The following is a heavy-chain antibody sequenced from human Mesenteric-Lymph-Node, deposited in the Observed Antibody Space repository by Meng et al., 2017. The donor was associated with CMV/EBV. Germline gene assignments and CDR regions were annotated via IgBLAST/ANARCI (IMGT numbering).Heavy chain of an antibody. CDR3: ARGNWGSRRYLDL. Sequence: AVYGGSFSGYYWNWIRLPPGKGLEWIGEINHSGSTNYNPPLKSRVTISIDTSKNQLSLKLSSVTAADTADYYCARGNWGSRRYLDLWGRGTLVTVSS. D-gene: IGHD7-27*01. CDR2: INHSGST. V-gene: IGHV4-34*01. CDR1: GGSFSGYY. J-gene: IGHJ2*01.